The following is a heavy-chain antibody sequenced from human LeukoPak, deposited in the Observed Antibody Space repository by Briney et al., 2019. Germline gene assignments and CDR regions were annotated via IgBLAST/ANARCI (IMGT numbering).Heavy chain of an antibody. CDR1: GFSLSTSGVG. J-gene: IGHJ5*02. V-gene: IGHV2-5*02. CDR3: ARSPPYCGGDCYPNWFDP. CDR2: IYWDDDK. D-gene: IGHD2-21*02. Sequence: SGPTLVKPTQTLTLTCAFSGFSLSTSGVGVGWIRQPPGKALEWLALIYWDDDKRYSPSLKSRLTITKDTSKNQVVLTMTNMDPVDTATYYCARSPPYCGGDCYPNWFDPWGQGTLVTVSS.